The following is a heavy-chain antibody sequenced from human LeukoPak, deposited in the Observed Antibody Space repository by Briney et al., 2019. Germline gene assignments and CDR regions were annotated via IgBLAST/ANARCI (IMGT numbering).Heavy chain of an antibody. CDR2: VYYSGST. D-gene: IGHD1-26*01. CDR3: ASIQPRPGVDY. CDR1: GGSISSHY. Sequence: PSETLSLTCTVSGGSISSHYWSWIRQPPGKGLEWIGYVYYSGSTNYNPSLKSRVTISVDTSENQFSLKLSSVTAADTAVYYCASIQPRPGVDYWGQGTLVTVSS. V-gene: IGHV4-59*11. J-gene: IGHJ4*02.